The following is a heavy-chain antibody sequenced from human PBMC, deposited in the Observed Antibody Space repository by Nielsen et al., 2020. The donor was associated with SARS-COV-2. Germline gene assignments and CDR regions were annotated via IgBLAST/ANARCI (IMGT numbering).Heavy chain of an antibody. CDR1: GFTFSGYG. J-gene: IGHJ4*02. D-gene: IGHD2-2*01. CDR3: ARGGSVYCSSTSCQGFDY. CDR2: IWYDGSNK. V-gene: IGHV3-33*01. Sequence: GESLKISCAASGFTFSGYGMHWVRQAPGKGLEWVAVIWYDGSNKYHADSVKGRFTISRDNSKNTLFLQMNSLRAEDTAVYYCARGGSVYCSSTSCQGFDYWGQGTLVTVSS.